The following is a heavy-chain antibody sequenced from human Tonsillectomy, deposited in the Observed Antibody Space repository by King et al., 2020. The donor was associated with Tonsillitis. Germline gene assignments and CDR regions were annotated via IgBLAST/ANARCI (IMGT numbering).Heavy chain of an antibody. J-gene: IGHJ4*02. CDR1: GFIVSTKY. V-gene: IGHV3-53*01. D-gene: IGHD2-15*01. CDR3: ARDIGFGYFDY. Sequence: VQLVESGGGLIQPGGSLRLSCAASGFIVSTKYMSWVRQAPGTGLEWVSIIYSGGSTYYADSVKGRFTISRDNSKNTMYLQMNSLRAEDTAVYYCARDIGFGYFDYWGQGTLVTVSS. CDR2: IYSGGST.